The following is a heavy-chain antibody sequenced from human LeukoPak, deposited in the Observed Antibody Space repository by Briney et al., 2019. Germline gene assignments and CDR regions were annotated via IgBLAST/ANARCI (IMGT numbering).Heavy chain of an antibody. CDR1: GGSISNSNYY. D-gene: IGHD6-19*01. CDR2: IFYSGIT. CDR3: ARGVAVAGSRFDH. Sequence: PSETLSLTCTVSGGSISNSNYYWGWIRQPPGKGLEWIGSIFYSGITCYNPSLTSRVTISVDTPMNLLSQKLTSVTAADTAVYYCARGVAVAGSRFDHWGQGTLVTVSS. V-gene: IGHV4-39*07. J-gene: IGHJ4*02.